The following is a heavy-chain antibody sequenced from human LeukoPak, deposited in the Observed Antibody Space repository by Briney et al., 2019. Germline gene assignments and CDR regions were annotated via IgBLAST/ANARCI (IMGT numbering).Heavy chain of an antibody. Sequence: GASVKVSCKASGYTFTGYYMHWVRQAPGQGLEWMGRINPNSGGTNYAQKFQGRFTMTRDTSISTDYMELSRLRSDDTAVYYCARSPTYYYGSGTFDYWGQGTLVTVSS. J-gene: IGHJ4*02. D-gene: IGHD3-10*01. V-gene: IGHV1-2*06. CDR1: GYTFTGYY. CDR3: ARSPTYYYGSGTFDY. CDR2: INPNSGGT.